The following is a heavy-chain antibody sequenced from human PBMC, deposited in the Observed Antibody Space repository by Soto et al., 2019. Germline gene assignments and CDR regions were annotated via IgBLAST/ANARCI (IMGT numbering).Heavy chain of an antibody. J-gene: IGHJ4*02. CDR3: ARDHIWYYDSSGYPDY. Sequence: ASVKVSCKASGYTFTSYGSSWVRQAPGQGLEWMGWISAYNGNTNYAQKLQGRVTMTTDTSTSTAYMELRSLRSDDTAVYYCARDHIWYYDSSGYPDYWGQGTLVTVSS. CDR2: ISAYNGNT. D-gene: IGHD3-22*01. CDR1: GYTFTSYG. V-gene: IGHV1-18*04.